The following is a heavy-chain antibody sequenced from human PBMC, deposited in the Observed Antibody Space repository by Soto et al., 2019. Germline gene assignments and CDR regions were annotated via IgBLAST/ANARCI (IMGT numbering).Heavy chain of an antibody. Sequence: QVILAQSGAEVKKPGSSVKVSCKVSGGSFSSFSINWVRQAPGQRFEWMGGIIPILGTANFTQKFQDRVTLTAAESKATAYMTLSSLTSEDTAFYYCTSFDSNGYYPQNHYWGPGTQVTVSS. D-gene: IGHD3-22*01. CDR1: GGSFSSFS. CDR3: TSFDSNGYYPQNHY. J-gene: IGHJ4*02. CDR2: IIPILGTA. V-gene: IGHV1-69*01.